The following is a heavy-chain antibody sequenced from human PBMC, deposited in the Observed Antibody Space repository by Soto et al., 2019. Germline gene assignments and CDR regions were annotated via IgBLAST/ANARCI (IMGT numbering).Heavy chain of an antibody. D-gene: IGHD3-22*01. J-gene: IGHJ3*02. V-gene: IGHV3-23*01. CDR1: GFTFNSYA. CDR3: AKDLPTYYYDSSGYPDAFDI. CDR2: ISGSGGST. Sequence: GGSLRLSCAASGFTFNSYAMSWVRQAPGKGLEWVSAISGSGGSTYYADSVKGRFTISRDNSKNTLYLQMNSLRAEDTAVYYCAKDLPTYYYDSSGYPDAFDIWGQGTMVTVSS.